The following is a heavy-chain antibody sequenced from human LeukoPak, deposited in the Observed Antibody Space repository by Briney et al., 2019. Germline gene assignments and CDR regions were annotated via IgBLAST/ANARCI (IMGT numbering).Heavy chain of an antibody. CDR1: GFTFSTNA. V-gene: IGHV3-23*01. Sequence: GGSLRLSCAASGFTFSTNAMSWVRQAPGQGLKWVSVISCGGGNSYYADYGRGRITISRDTSKTKLDLQINSPNATATAVYYCATTGPNTVTTVYWGEGTLVTVSS. D-gene: IGHD4-17*01. CDR2: ISCGGGNS. CDR3: ATTGPNTVTTVY. J-gene: IGHJ4*02.